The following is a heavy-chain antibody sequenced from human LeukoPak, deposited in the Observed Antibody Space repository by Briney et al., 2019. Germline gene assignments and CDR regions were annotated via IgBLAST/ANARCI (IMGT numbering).Heavy chain of an antibody. CDR3: AKEGSNWGVDY. D-gene: IGHD6-13*01. Sequence: GGSLRLSCAASGFTFSTYAMTWVRQAPGKGLEWVSTISGRGDRTFYGDSVKGRFTVSRDKSRNTLYLQMNSLRAEDTAVYYCAKEGSNWGVDYWGRGTLVTVSS. J-gene: IGHJ4*02. CDR2: ISGRGDRT. CDR1: GFTFSTYA. V-gene: IGHV3-23*01.